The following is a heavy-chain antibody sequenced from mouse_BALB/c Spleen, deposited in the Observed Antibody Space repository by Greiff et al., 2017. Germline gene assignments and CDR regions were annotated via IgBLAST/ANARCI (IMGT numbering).Heavy chain of an antibody. D-gene: IGHD2-5*01. J-gene: IGHJ4*01. V-gene: IGHV5-6-4*01. CDR2: ISSGGSYT. CDR3: ASSNARYYAIDY. Sequence: EVQLVESGGGLVKPGGSLKLSCAASGFTFSSYTMSWVRQTPEKRLEWVATISSGGSYTYYPDGVKGRFTIYRDNAKNTLYLQMSSLKSEDTAMYYCASSNARYYAIDYWGQGTSVTVSS. CDR1: GFTFSSYT.